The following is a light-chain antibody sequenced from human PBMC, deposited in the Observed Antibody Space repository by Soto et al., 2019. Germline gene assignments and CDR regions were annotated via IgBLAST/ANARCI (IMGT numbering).Light chain of an antibody. CDR3: QQLNSYPLT. J-gene: IGKJ4*01. Sequence: DIQLTQSPSFLSASVGDRVTITCRASQVISSHLAWYQQKPGKAPELLIYAASTLQSGVPSRFSGSGSGTEFTLTISSLQPEDFATYYCQQLNSYPLTFGGGTKVEIK. CDR1: QVISSH. V-gene: IGKV1-9*01. CDR2: AAS.